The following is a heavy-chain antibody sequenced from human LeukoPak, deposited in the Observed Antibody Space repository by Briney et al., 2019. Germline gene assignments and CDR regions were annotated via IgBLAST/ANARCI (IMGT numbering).Heavy chain of an antibody. Sequence: GGSLRLSCAASGFTFSNNAMHWVRQAPGKGLEWVAVISYDGSNKYYADSVKGRCTISRDNSKTTLYLQMNSLRAEDTAVYYCARAHGCSSATCYHNWLDPWGQGALVTVSS. CDR2: ISYDGSNK. J-gene: IGHJ5*02. CDR1: GFTFSNNA. D-gene: IGHD2-2*01. V-gene: IGHV3-30*04. CDR3: ARAHGCSSATCYHNWLDP.